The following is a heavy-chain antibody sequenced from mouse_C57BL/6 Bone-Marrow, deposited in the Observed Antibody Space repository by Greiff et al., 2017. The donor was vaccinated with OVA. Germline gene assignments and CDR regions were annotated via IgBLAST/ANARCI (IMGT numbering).Heavy chain of an antibody. V-gene: IGHV1-55*01. Sequence: QVQLKQPGAELVKPGASVKMSCKASGYTFTSYWITWVKQRPGQGLEWIGDIYPGSGSTNYNEKFKSKATLTVDTSSSTAYMQLSSLTSEDSAVYYCARPPYYYGSSYLFAYWGQGTLVTVSA. CDR2: IYPGSGST. CDR1: GYTFTSYW. D-gene: IGHD1-1*01. J-gene: IGHJ3*01. CDR3: ARPPYYYGSSYLFAY.